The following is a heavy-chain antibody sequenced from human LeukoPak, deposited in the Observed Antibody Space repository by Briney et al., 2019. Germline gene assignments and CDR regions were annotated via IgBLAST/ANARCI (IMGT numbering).Heavy chain of an antibody. D-gene: IGHD3-22*01. J-gene: IGHJ4*02. CDR3: ARAEDSSGYTWYYFDY. CDR1: GYTFTGYY. V-gene: IGHV1-2*02. Sequence: GASVKVSCKASGYTFTGYYMHWVRPAPGQGLEWMGWINPNSGGTNYAQKLQGRVTMTRDTSISTAYMELSRLRSDDTAVYYCARAEDSSGYTWYYFDYWGQGTLVTVSS. CDR2: INPNSGGT.